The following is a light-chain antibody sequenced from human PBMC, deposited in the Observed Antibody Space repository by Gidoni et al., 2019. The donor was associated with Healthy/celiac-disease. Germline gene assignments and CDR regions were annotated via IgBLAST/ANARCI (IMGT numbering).Light chain of an antibody. V-gene: IGKV3-20*01. Sequence: EIVLTQSPGTLSLSPGERATLSCRASQSVSSSYFAWYQQKPGQAPRLLIYGASSRATGIPDRFSGSGSGTDFTLTISRLEPEDFAVYYCQQYGSSPPRNTFGGGTKVEIK. J-gene: IGKJ4*01. CDR3: QQYGSSPPRNT. CDR2: GAS. CDR1: QSVSSSY.